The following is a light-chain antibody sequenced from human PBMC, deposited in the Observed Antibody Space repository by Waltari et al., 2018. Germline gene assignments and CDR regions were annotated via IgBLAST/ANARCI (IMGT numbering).Light chain of an antibody. Sequence: QSALTQPASVSGSPGQSLTISRTGTSSDFGSPNPLSWYQQHPGKAPRLIIYDVTKRPSGVSYRFSASKSDNTASLTISGLQAEDEADYYCSSYTTSDTVVFGGGTKLTVL. CDR1: SSDFGSPNP. V-gene: IGLV2-14*03. J-gene: IGLJ2*01. CDR3: SSYTTSDTVV. CDR2: DVT.